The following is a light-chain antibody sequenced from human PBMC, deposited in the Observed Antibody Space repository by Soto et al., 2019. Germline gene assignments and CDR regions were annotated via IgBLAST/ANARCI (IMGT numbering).Light chain of an antibody. V-gene: IGKV3-15*01. CDR1: QSVRNN. J-gene: IGKJ1*01. Sequence: EIVMTQSPVTLSVSPGEGATLFCRASQSVRNNLAWYQQKPGLAPRLLIYAVSTRATGVPARFSGNGSETEFTLTISGLQSDDFALYYCQQYNKWPPWTFGQGTKVGIK. CDR2: AVS. CDR3: QQYNKWPPWT.